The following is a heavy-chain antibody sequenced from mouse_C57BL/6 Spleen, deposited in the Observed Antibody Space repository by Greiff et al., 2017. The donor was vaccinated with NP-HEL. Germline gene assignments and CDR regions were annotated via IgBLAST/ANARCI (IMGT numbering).Heavy chain of an antibody. CDR2: IRSKSNNYAT. CDR1: GFSFNTYA. V-gene: IGHV10-1*01. CDR3: VRGNGNYVNDAMDY. Sequence: EVQRVESGGGLVQPKGSLKLSCAASGFSFNTYAMNWVRQAPGQGLEWVARIRSKSNNYATYYADSVKDRFTISRDDSESMLYLQMNNLKTEDTDMYYCVRGNGNYVNDAMDYWGQGTSVTVSS. J-gene: IGHJ4*01. D-gene: IGHD2-1*01.